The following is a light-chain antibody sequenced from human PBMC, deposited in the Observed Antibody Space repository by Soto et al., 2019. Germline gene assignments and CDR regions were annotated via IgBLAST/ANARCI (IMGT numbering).Light chain of an antibody. V-gene: IGKV1-6*01. J-gene: IGKJ1*01. CDR3: LQHSSYPWT. Sequence: AIQMTQSPSSLSASVGDRVTITCRASQDIRYGLSWYQQKPGKAPKLLIYAASSLQRGVPSRFSGSGSGTDFTLTISSLQPEDFATYSCLQHSSYPWTFGQGTKVDI. CDR2: AAS. CDR1: QDIRYG.